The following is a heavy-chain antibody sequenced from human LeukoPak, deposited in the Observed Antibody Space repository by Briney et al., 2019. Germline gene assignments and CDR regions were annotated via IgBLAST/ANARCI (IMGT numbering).Heavy chain of an antibody. CDR1: GYSFTSYY. J-gene: IGHJ4*02. CDR2: INPSGGST. Sequence: GASVKVSCRASGYSFTSYYIHWVRQAPGQGLEWMGIINPSGGSTSYAQKFQGRVNMTRDTSKSTVYMELSSLRSEDTAVFYCARCREIRFLDSPFDYWGQGTLVTVSS. V-gene: IGHV1-46*01. CDR3: ARCREIRFLDSPFDY. D-gene: IGHD3-3*01.